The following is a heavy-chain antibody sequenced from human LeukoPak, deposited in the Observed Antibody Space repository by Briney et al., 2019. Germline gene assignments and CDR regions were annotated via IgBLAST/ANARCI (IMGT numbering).Heavy chain of an antibody. CDR1: GGSISSYY. CDR2: IHYSGST. Sequence: SETLSLTCSVSGGSISSYYWSWIRQTPGKGPEWIAYIHYSGSTNYNPSLKSRVTISVDTSKNQFSLKLSSVAAADTAVYYCARAWVRMTTVTNYYYYYYMDVWGKGTTVTVSS. V-gene: IGHV4-59*12. D-gene: IGHD4-17*01. CDR3: ARAWVRMTTVTNYYYYYYMDV. J-gene: IGHJ6*03.